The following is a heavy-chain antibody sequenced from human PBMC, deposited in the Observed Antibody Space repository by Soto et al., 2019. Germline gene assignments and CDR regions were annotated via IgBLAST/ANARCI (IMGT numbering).Heavy chain of an antibody. CDR3: AKVNPYFESSGYYPS. D-gene: IGHD3-22*01. J-gene: IGHJ4*02. V-gene: IGHV3-23*01. CDR2: ISGSGGST. CDR1: GFTFSSYA. Sequence: VQLLESGGGLVQPGGSLRLSCAASGFTFSSYAMSWVRQAPGKGLEWVSTISGSGGSTYYADSVKGRLTISRDNSKNTLFLQMNSLRVEDTAVYYCAKVNPYFESSGYYPSWGQGTLVTVSS.